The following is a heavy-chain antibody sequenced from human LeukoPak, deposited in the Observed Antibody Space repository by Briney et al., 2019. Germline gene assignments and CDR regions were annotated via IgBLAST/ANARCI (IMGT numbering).Heavy chain of an antibody. D-gene: IGHD6-19*01. CDR2: INPNGGST. Sequence: ASVKVSCKASGYAFTSYYMHWVRQAPGQGLEWMGLINPNGGSTKYAQKFQGRVTMTRDMSTSTVYMELSSLRSEDTAVYYCARAGSGWSPFDYWGQGTLVTVSS. CDR1: GYAFTSYY. J-gene: IGHJ4*02. V-gene: IGHV1-46*01. CDR3: ARAGSGWSPFDY.